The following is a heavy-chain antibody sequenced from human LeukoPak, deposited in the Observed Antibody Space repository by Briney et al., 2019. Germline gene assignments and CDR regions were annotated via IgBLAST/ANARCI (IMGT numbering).Heavy chain of an antibody. Sequence: GRSLRLSWVAAGFTFSAHGMTWVRQAPRGGLEWVSSVGGGIDIYYADSVKGRFTASRDDSMKTVYLQMNSLSAEDTAVYYCAKDATPHNGIWDNFDHWGQGTPVTVSS. CDR1: GFTFSAHG. CDR2: VGGGIDI. D-gene: IGHD1-26*01. V-gene: IGHV3-23*01. CDR3: AKDATPHNGIWDNFDH. J-gene: IGHJ4*02.